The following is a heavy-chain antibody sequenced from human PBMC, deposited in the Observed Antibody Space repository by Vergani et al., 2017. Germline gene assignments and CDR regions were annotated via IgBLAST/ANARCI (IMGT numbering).Heavy chain of an antibody. D-gene: IGHD2-15*01. CDR3: ARDGRGMVVAAPYYFDY. J-gene: IGHJ4*02. Sequence: EVQLLESGGGLVQPGGSLRLSCAASGFTFSSYSMNWVRQAPGKGLEWVSYISSSSSTIYYADSVKGRFTISRDNAKNSLYLQMNSLRAEDTAVYYCARDGRGMVVAAPYYFDYWGQGTLVTVSS. V-gene: IGHV3-48*01. CDR1: GFTFSSYS. CDR2: ISSSSSTI.